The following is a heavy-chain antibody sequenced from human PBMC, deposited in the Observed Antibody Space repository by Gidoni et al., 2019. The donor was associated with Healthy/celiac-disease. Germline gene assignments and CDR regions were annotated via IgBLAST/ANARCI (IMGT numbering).Heavy chain of an antibody. J-gene: IGHJ4*02. Sequence: QVQLVQSGAEVKKPGSSVQVSCKASGGTFSSYAISWVRQPPGQGLEWMGGIIPIFGTANYAQKFQGRVTITADKSTNTAYMELSSLRSEDTAVYYCAREGGYKIGLALLWGQGTLVTVSS. V-gene: IGHV1-69*06. D-gene: IGHD5-12*01. CDR3: AREGGYKIGLALL. CDR1: GGTFSSYA. CDR2: IIPIFGTA.